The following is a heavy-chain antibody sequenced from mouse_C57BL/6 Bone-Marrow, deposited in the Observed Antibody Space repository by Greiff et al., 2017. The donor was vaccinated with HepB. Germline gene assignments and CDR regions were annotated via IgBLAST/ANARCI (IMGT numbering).Heavy chain of an antibody. CDR2: IRNKANGYTT. Sequence: VQLKESGGGLVQPGGSLSLSCAASGFTFTDYYMSWVRQPPGKALEWLGFIRNKANGYTTEYSASVKGRFTISRDNSQSILYLQMNALRAEDSATYYCARLGRGYFDYWGQGTTLTVSS. D-gene: IGHD4-1*01. CDR1: GFTFTDYY. J-gene: IGHJ2*01. V-gene: IGHV7-3*01. CDR3: ARLGRGYFDY.